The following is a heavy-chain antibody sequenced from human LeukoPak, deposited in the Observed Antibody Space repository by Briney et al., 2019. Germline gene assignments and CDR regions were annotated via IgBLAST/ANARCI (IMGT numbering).Heavy chain of an antibody. J-gene: IGHJ5*02. Sequence: SQTLSLTCTVSGGSISSGDYYWSWIRQPPGKGLEWIGYIYYSGSTYYNPSLKSRVTISVDTSKNQFSLKLSSVTAADTAVYYCARAGSYYGSGSYSWFDPWGQGTLVTVSS. CDR1: GGSISSGDYY. V-gene: IGHV4-30-4*08. D-gene: IGHD3-10*01. CDR3: ARAGSYYGSGSYSWFDP. CDR2: IYYSGST.